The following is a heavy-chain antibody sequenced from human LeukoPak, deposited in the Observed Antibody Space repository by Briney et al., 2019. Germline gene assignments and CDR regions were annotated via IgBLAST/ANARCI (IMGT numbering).Heavy chain of an antibody. Sequence: ASVKVSCKASGGTFSSYAISWVRQAPGQGLEWMGRIIPILGIANYAQKFQGRVTITADKSTSTAYMELSSLRSEDTAVYYCAREEYHSPGIAFDIWGQGTMVTVSS. CDR1: GGTFSSYA. CDR3: AREEYHSPGIAFDI. V-gene: IGHV1-69*04. J-gene: IGHJ3*02. CDR2: IIPILGIA. D-gene: IGHD6-6*01.